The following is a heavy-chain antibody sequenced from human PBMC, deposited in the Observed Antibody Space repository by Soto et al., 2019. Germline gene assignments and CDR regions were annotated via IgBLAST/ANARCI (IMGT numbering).Heavy chain of an antibody. CDR2: ISAYNGNT. CDR1: GYTFTSYG. D-gene: IGHD2-2*02. J-gene: IGHJ5*02. Sequence: ASVKVSCKASGYTFTSYGISWVRQAPGQGLEWMGWISAYNGNTNYAQKLQGRVTMTTDTSTSTAYRELRSLRSDDTAVYYCARDLSVPAAIFLRRNWFDPWGQGTLVTVSS. CDR3: ARDLSVPAAIFLRRNWFDP. V-gene: IGHV1-18*04.